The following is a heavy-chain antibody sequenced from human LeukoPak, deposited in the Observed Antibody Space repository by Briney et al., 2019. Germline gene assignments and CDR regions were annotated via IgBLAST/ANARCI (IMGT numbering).Heavy chain of an antibody. V-gene: IGHV1-2*02. CDR2: INPNSGGT. CDR1: GYTFTGYY. J-gene: IGHJ3*02. CDR3: ARGPIRRTMIVVVITTPLDAFDI. D-gene: IGHD3-22*01. Sequence: ASVKVSCKASGYTFTGYYMHWVRQAPGQGLEWMGWINPNSGGTNYAQKFQGRVTMTRDTSTSTVYMELSSLRSEDTAVYYCARGPIRRTMIVVVITTPLDAFDIWGQGTMVTVSS.